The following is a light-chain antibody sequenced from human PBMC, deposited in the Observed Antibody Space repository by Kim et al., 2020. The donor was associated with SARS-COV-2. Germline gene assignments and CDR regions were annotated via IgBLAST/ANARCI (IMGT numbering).Light chain of an antibody. Sequence: SYELTQPPSVSVPPGQTARITCSGDALPNQYAYWFQQKPGQAPVLVIYEDTERPSGIPERFSGSTSGTTVTLTISGVQAEDEADYYCQSYDSSNWV. J-gene: IGLJ3*02. CDR2: EDT. CDR3: QSYDSSNWV. V-gene: IGLV3-25*03. CDR1: ALPNQY.